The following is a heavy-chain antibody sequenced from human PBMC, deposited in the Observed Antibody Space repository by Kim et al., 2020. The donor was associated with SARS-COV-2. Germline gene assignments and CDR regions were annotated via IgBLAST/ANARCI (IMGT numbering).Heavy chain of an antibody. CDR2: IYHSGST. Sequence: SETLSLTCTVSGDSISSSKWWSWVRQPPGKGLEWIGQIYHSGSTNYNPSLKSRVTISLDKSKNQFSLKLSSVTAADTAIYYCARDSGGFDWGQGTLVTVS. CDR1: GDSISSSKW. CDR3: ARDSGGFD. D-gene: IGHD3-16*01. V-gene: IGHV4-4*02. J-gene: IGHJ4*02.